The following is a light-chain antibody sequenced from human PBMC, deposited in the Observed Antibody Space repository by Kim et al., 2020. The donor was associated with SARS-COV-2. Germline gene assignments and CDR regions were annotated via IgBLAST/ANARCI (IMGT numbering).Light chain of an antibody. J-gene: IGKJ1*01. Sequence: ASVGDRVSIICRASQSISRYLNWYQQKAGEAPKLLIYSASSLQGGVPSRFSGSGSGTDFTLTISSLQPEDFATYFCQQNYSAPQTFGQGTKVDIK. V-gene: IGKV1-39*01. CDR2: SAS. CDR3: QQNYSAPQT. CDR1: QSISRY.